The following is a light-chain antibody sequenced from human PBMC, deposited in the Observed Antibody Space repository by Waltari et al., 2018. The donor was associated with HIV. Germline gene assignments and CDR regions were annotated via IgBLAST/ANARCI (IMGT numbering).Light chain of an antibody. CDR2: NDY. Sequence: QSALTQPPSTSGTPGQRVTMSCSGSSSNVGQDNVYWYQQIPGTAPKLLIYNDYQRPSGVPVRFSVSKSGTSASLAINGLRSEDEADYYCAAWDNILSGYVFGTGTKVTVL. CDR1: SSNVGQDN. V-gene: IGLV1-47*01. CDR3: AAWDNILSGYV. J-gene: IGLJ1*01.